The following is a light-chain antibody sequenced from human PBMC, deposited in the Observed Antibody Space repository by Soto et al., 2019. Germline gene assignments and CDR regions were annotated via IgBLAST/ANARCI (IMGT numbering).Light chain of an antibody. CDR3: AAWDDSLSVVL. J-gene: IGLJ2*01. CDR2: FDD. CDR1: TSNIGNNA. Sequence: QPVLTQPPSVSGAPRQRVSISCSGATSNIGNNAVNWYQQLPGKAPKLLIYFDDLMPSGVSDRFSGSKSGTSASLAISGLQSEDEADYYCAAWDDSLSVVLFGGGTKVTVL. V-gene: IGLV1-36*01.